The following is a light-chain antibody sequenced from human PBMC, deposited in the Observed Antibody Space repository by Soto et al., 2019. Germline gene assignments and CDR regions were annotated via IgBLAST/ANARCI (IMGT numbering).Light chain of an antibody. Sequence: QSALTQPASVSGSPGQSITISCTGTSSDVGGYNYVSWYQQHPGKAPKLMIYEVNNRPSGVSNRFSGSKSGNTASLTISGLQAEDEADYYCISYTSSSTLVFGTGTKLTVL. J-gene: IGLJ1*01. CDR2: EVN. V-gene: IGLV2-14*01. CDR3: ISYTSSSTLV. CDR1: SSDVGGYNY.